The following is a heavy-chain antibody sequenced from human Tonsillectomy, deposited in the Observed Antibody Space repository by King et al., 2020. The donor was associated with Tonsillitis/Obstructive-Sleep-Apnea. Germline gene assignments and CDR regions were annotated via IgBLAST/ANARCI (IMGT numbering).Heavy chain of an antibody. V-gene: IGHV4-39*07. J-gene: IGHJ6*02. CDR2: IYYSGST. CDR3: ARKPDYYYYGMDV. CDR1: GGSISSSSYY. Sequence: LQLQESGPGLVKPSETLSLTCTVSGGSISSSSYYWGWIRQPPGKGLEWIGSIYYSGSTYYNPSLKSRVTISVDTSKNQFSLKLSSVTDADTAVYYCARKPDYYYYGMDVWGQGTTVTVSS.